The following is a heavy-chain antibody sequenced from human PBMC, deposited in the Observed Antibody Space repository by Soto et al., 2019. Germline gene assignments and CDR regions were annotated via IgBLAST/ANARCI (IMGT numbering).Heavy chain of an antibody. J-gene: IGHJ2*01. D-gene: IGHD6-13*01. CDR3: ARDSSPRKRHSTSWTLNWYFDL. V-gene: IGHV3-30*19. Sequence: QEQLVESGGGVVQPGGSLTLSCAASGFTFWNYGMHWVRQPPGKGLEWVAVTYYDGSSEYYAESVKGRFAISRDNSKRTLSMQMHSLTVQDTALYYCARDSSPRKRHSTSWTLNWYFDLWGRGTLVSVSS. CDR1: GFTFWNYG. CDR2: TYYDGSSE.